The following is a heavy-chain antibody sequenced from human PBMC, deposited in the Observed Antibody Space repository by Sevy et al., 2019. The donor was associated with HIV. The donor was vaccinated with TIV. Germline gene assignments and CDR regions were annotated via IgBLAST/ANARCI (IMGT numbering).Heavy chain of an antibody. J-gene: IGHJ4*02. CDR1: GFILSDSY. CDR2: ISTRGSTI. CDR3: ARFVGDYFDF. V-gene: IGHV3-11*01. Sequence: GGSLRLSCEASGFILSDSYMSWIRQAPGKGLEWISYISTRGSTIYYADSVKGRFTISRDNANNSLSLHLNSLRAEDTAIYYCARFVGDYFDFWGRGALVTVSS. D-gene: IGHD4-17*01.